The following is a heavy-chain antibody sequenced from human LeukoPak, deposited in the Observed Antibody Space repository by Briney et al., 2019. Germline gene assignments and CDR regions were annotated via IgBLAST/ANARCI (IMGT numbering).Heavy chain of an antibody. V-gene: IGHV4-61*02. D-gene: IGHD3-22*01. CDR3: AGEGGSYDSSGYYSLHYYFDY. J-gene: IGHJ4*02. CDR1: GDSIYSGNYY. CDR2: IYSSGTT. Sequence: SQTLSLTCTVSGDSIYSGNYYWSWIRQPAGKGLEWIGRIYSSGTTIYNPSLKSRVTISVDTSKNQFSLKMSSVTAADTAVYYCAGEGGSYDSSGYYSLHYYFDYWGQGTLVTVSS.